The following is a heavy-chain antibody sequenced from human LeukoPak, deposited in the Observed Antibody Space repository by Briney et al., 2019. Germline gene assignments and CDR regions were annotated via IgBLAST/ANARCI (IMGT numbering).Heavy chain of an antibody. V-gene: IGHV4-61*05. CDR1: GGSISSSSYY. CDR3: ARVITVRGVIFDY. CDR2: IYYSGST. J-gene: IGHJ4*02. D-gene: IGHD3-16*01. Sequence: SETLSLTCTVSGGSISSSSYYWGWIRQPPGKGLEWLGYIYYSGSTNYNPSLKSRVTISVDTSKNQFSLKLRSVTAADTAVYYCARVITVRGVIFDYWGQGTLVTVSS.